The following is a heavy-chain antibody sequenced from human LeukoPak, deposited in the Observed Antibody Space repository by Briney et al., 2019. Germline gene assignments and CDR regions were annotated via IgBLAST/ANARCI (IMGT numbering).Heavy chain of an antibody. CDR2: IYYSGST. Sequence: NPSGTLSLTCTVSGGSISSGGYYWSWIRQHPGKGLEWIGYIYYSGSTYYNPSLKSRVTISVDTSKNQFSLKLSSVTAADTAVYYCAGAGIAVAGDYKFDYWGQGTLVTVSS. J-gene: IGHJ4*02. CDR3: AGAGIAVAGDYKFDY. CDR1: GGSISSGGYY. V-gene: IGHV4-31*03. D-gene: IGHD6-19*01.